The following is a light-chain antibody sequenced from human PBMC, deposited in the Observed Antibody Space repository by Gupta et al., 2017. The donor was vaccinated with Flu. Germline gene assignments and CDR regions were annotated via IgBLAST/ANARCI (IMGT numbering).Light chain of an antibody. V-gene: IGKV1-6*01. CDR1: QGIRND. CDR3: RQEDNSPIT. CDR2: AAS. Sequence: AIQMTQSPSSLSASVGDRVTITCRASQGIRNDLGWYQQKPGKAPKLLIYAASSLQSGVPSRFSGSGSGTDFTLTISSLQPEDVATYYCRQEDNSPITFGRGTKVEIK. J-gene: IGKJ4*01.